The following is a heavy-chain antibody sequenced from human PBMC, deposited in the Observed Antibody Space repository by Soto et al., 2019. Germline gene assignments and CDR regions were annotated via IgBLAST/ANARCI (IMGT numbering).Heavy chain of an antibody. CDR1: GFSFSTYG. V-gene: IGHV3-30*18. CDR2: ISYEGSNK. Sequence: PGGSLRLSCAASGFSFSTYGMHWVRQAPGRGLEWVAVISYEGSNKYYADSVKGRFTISRDNSKNTLYLQMNSLRAEDTALYYCEKEGPGYCTSTGCANNWFDPWGQGTLVTVSS. J-gene: IGHJ5*02. D-gene: IGHD2-2*01. CDR3: EKEGPGYCTSTGCANNWFDP.